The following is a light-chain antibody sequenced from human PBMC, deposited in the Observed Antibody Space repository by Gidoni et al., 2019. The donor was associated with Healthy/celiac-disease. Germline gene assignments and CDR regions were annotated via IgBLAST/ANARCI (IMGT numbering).Light chain of an antibody. CDR2: DAS. J-gene: IGKJ5*01. CDR1: QSVSSY. V-gene: IGKV3-11*01. Sequence: EIVLTQSPATLSLSPGERATLSCRASQSVSSYLAWYQQKPGQAPRLLSYDASNRATGIPARFSGSGSGTDCTLTSRSLEPEDFAVYYCQQRSNWPPITFGQGTRLEIK. CDR3: QQRSNWPPIT.